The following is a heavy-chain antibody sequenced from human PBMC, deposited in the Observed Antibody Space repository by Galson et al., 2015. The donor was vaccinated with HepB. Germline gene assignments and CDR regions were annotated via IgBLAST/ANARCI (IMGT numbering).Heavy chain of an antibody. CDR2: ISSSGSTI. J-gene: IGHJ6*02. V-gene: IGHV3-48*03. D-gene: IGHD1/OR15-1a*01. CDR1: GFTFSSYE. Sequence: SLRLACAASGFTFSSYEMHWVRQAPGKGLEWVSYISSSGSTIYYADSVKGRFTISRDNAKNSLYLQMNSLRAEDTAVYYCAREHVLIWNRGMDVWGQGTTVTVSS. CDR3: AREHVLIWNRGMDV.